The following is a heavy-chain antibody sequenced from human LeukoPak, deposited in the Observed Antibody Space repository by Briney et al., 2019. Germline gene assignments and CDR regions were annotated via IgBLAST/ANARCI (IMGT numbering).Heavy chain of an antibody. CDR3: ARDTYYYGSGSYRLDV. D-gene: IGHD3-10*01. Sequence: PSETLSLTCAVYGGSFSGYYWSWIRQPPGKGLEWIGEINHSGSTNYNPSLKSRVTISVDTSKNQFSLKLSSVTAADTAVYYCARDTYYYGSGSYRLDVWGKGTTVTISS. CDR2: INHSGST. CDR1: GGSFSGYY. V-gene: IGHV4-34*01. J-gene: IGHJ6*04.